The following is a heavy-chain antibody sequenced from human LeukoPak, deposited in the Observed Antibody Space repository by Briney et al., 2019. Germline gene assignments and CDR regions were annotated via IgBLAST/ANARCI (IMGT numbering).Heavy chain of an antibody. V-gene: IGHV4-59*01. D-gene: IGHD6-13*01. Sequence: SETLSLTCTVSGGSISSDYWSWIRQSPGKGLEWLGYLYYTGSTNYNPSLKSRVTMSVDTSKSHFSLNLTSVTAADTAVYYCARHSGSSWYSGVDPWGQGTLVTVSS. J-gene: IGHJ5*02. CDR3: ARHSGSSWYSGVDP. CDR2: LYYTGST. CDR1: GGSISSDY.